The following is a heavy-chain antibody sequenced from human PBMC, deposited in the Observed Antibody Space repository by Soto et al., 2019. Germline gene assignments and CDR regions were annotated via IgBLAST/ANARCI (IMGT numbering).Heavy chain of an antibody. CDR3: ARGIVGATDAFDI. J-gene: IGHJ3*02. CDR1: GYTFTSYY. D-gene: IGHD1-26*01. Sequence: QVQLVQSGAEVKKPGASVKVSCKESGYTFTSYYMHWVRQAPGQGLEWMGIINPSGGSTSYAQKFQGRVTMTRDTSTSTVYMELSSMRSEDTAVYYCARGIVGATDAFDIWGQGTMVTVSS. V-gene: IGHV1-46*01. CDR2: INPSGGST.